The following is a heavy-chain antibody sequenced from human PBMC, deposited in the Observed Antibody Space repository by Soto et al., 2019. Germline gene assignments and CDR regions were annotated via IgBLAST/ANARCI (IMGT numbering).Heavy chain of an antibody. CDR1: GFTFSNAW. CDR3: TTGYCTNGVCYLNYFDY. Sequence: LRLSCAASGFTFSNAWMSWVRQAPGKGLEWVGRIKSKTDGETTDYAAPVKGRFTISRDDSKNTLYLQMNSLKTEDTAVYYCTTGYCTNGVCYLNYFDYWGQGTLVTVSS. V-gene: IGHV3-15*01. D-gene: IGHD2-8*01. CDR2: IKSKTDGETT. J-gene: IGHJ4*02.